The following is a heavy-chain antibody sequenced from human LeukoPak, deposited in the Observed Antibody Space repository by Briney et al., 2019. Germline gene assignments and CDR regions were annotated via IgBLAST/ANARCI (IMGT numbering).Heavy chain of an antibody. Sequence: ASVKVSCKVSGHTLTDLSTHWVRQAPGQGLEWMGGIIPIFGTANYAQKFQGRVTITTDESTSTAYMELSSLRSEDTAVYYCARGQLLYRAFDIWGQGTMVTVSS. V-gene: IGHV1-69*05. J-gene: IGHJ3*02. CDR2: IIPIFGTA. CDR1: GHTLTDLS. CDR3: ARGQLLYRAFDI. D-gene: IGHD2-2*02.